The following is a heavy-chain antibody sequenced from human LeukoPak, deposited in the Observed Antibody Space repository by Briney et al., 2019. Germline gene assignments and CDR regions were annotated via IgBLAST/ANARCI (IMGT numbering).Heavy chain of an antibody. CDR3: ARELWFANAPGSWLDP. CDR2: IFHTGST. J-gene: IGHJ5*02. Sequence: PSETLSLTCVVSGDSISSAAYSWSWIRQPSGKGLEWIGYIFHTGSTFYNPSLKSRVTISVDNSKNQFSLRLTSVTAADTAVYYCARELWFANAPGSWLDPWGQGTLVTVSS. D-gene: IGHD3-10*01. CDR1: GDSISSAAYS. V-gene: IGHV4-30-2*01.